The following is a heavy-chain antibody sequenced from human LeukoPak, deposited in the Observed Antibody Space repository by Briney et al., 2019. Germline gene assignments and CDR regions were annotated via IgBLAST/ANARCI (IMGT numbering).Heavy chain of an antibody. CDR2: INHSGST. Sequence: SETLSLTCAVYGGSFSGYYWSWIRQPPGKGLEWIGEINHSGSTNYNPSLKSRVTISVDTSKNRFSLKLSSVTAADTAVYYCAREVRTGDFDYWGQGTLVTVSS. CDR3: AREVRTGDFDY. J-gene: IGHJ4*02. D-gene: IGHD7-27*01. V-gene: IGHV4-34*01. CDR1: GGSFSGYY.